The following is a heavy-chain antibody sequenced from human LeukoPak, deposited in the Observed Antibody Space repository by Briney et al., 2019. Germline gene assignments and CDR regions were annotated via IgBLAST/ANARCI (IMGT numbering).Heavy chain of an antibody. CDR3: ARGHLYDYSSTSYYFDY. D-gene: IGHD6-13*01. Sequence: GESLKISCKGSGYSFTSYWIGWVRQMPGKGLEWMGIIYPGDSDTRYSPSFQGQVTISADKSISTANLQWSSLKASDTAMYYCARGHLYDYSSTSYYFDYWGQGTLVTVSS. CDR2: IYPGDSDT. CDR1: GYSFTSYW. J-gene: IGHJ4*02. V-gene: IGHV5-51*01.